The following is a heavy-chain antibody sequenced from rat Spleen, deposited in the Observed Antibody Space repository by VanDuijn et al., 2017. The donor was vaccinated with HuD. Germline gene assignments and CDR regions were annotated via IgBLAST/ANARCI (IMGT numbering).Heavy chain of an antibody. D-gene: IGHD5-1*01. Sequence: QVQLMESGPGLVQPSETLSLTCTVSGFSLTNYSVHWVRQSPGKGLEWVGIMWNGGNTAYNSALKSRLSISRDTSKSQIFLKMNTLQTEDTAIYYCSRDRLGAGFDYWGQGVMVTVSS. CDR3: SRDRLGAGFDY. CDR2: MWNGGNT. V-gene: IGHV2-45*01. CDR1: GFSLTNYS. J-gene: IGHJ2*01.